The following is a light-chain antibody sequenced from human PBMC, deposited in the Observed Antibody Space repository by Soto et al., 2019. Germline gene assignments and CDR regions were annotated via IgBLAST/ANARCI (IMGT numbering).Light chain of an antibody. CDR3: QQSYSTPWT. V-gene: IGKV3-15*01. CDR2: GAS. CDR1: QSVSSN. J-gene: IGKJ1*01. Sequence: EIVMTQSPATLSVSPGERATLSCRARQSVSSNLAWYQQKPGQAPRLLIYGASTRATGIPARFSGSGSGREFTLTISSLQSEDFAVYYCQQSYSTPWTFGQGTKVDIK.